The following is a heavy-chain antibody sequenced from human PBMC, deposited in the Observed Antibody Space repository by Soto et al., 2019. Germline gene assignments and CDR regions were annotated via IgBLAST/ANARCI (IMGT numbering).Heavy chain of an antibody. J-gene: IGHJ6*02. CDR3: AKADDFWSGYPAYYYYYGMDV. D-gene: IGHD3-3*01. CDR1: GFTFSSYG. CDR2: ISYDGSNK. Sequence: QVQLVESGGGVVQHGRSLRLSCAASGFTFSSYGMHWVREAPGKGLEWVAVISYDGSNKYYADSVKGRFTISRDNSKNTLYLQMNSLRAEDTAVYYCAKADDFWSGYPAYYYYYGMDVWGQGTTVTVSS. V-gene: IGHV3-30*18.